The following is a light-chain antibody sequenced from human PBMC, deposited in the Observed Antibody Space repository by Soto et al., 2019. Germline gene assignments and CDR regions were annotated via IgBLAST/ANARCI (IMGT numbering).Light chain of an antibody. CDR2: GAS. V-gene: IGKV3-20*01. CDR1: QSVSSSY. Sequence: EIVLTQSPGTLSLSPGERATLSCRASQSVSSSYLAWYQQKPGQAPRLLIYGASSRAAGIPDRFSGFGSGTDFTLTISRLEPEDFAVYFCQQYGSSPITFGQGTRLEIK. J-gene: IGKJ5*01. CDR3: QQYGSSPIT.